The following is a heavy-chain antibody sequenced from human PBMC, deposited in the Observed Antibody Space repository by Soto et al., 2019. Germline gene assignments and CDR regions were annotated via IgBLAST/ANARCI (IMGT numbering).Heavy chain of an antibody. J-gene: IGHJ6*02. CDR1: GDSISSYY. CDR2: IYTSGNT. CDR3: AGDKGYYYDGMDV. Sequence: SETLSLTCTVSGDSISSYYWSWIRQPAGKGLEWIGRIYTSGNTQYNPSLWSRVTMSVDTSKNQLSLKLGSVTAADTAVYFCAGDKGYYYDGMDVWGQGTTVTVSS. D-gene: IGHD3-22*01. V-gene: IGHV4-4*07.